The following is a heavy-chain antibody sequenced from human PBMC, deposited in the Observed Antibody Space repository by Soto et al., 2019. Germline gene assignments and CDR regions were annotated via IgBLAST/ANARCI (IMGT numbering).Heavy chain of an antibody. V-gene: IGHV4-30-4*01. CDR2: IYYSGST. CDR1: GVSISSGDYY. Sequence: SETLSLTCTVSGVSISSGDYYWSWIRQPPGKGLEWIGYIYYSGSTYYNPSLKSRVTISVDTSKNQFSLKLSSVTAADTAVYYCARDNGSGSSPYYFDYWGQGTLVTVSS. J-gene: IGHJ4*02. CDR3: ARDNGSGSSPYYFDY. D-gene: IGHD3-10*01.